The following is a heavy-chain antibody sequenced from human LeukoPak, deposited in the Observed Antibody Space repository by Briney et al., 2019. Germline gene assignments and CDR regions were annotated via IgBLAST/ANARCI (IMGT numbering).Heavy chain of an antibody. CDR3: ARGDGAAGRVFDY. D-gene: IGHD6-13*01. CDR1: GGTFSSYA. CDR2: IIPILGIA. J-gene: IGHJ4*02. V-gene: IGHV1-69*04. Sequence: ASVKVSCKASGGTFSSYAISWVRQAPGQGLEWMGRIIPILGIANYAQKFQGRVTITADKSTSTAYMELSGLRSEDTAVYYCARGDGAAGRVFDYWGQGTLVNVPS.